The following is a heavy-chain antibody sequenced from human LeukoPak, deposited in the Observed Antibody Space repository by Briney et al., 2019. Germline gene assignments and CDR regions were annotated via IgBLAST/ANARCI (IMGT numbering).Heavy chain of an antibody. CDR3: TRAPVTTWAQDY. V-gene: IGHV3-74*01. CDR2: INSDGSRT. CDR1: GFTFSSYW. D-gene: IGHD4-17*01. Sequence: PGGSLRLSCAASGFTFSSYWMYWVRHAPGKGLVWVSRINSDGSRTTYADSVKGRFTISRDNAKNTLYLQMNSLRAENTVVYYWTRAPVTTWAQDYWGQGTLVTVSS. J-gene: IGHJ4*02.